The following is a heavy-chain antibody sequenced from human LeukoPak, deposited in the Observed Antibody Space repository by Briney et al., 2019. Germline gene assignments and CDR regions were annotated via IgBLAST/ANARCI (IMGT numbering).Heavy chain of an antibody. CDR2: IYSGGST. D-gene: IGHD3-3*01. J-gene: IGHJ2*01. CDR3: ARSNYDFWSGLGDWYFDL. V-gene: IGHV3-53*04. Sequence: GGSLRLSCAASGFTVSSNYMSWVRQAPGKGLEWVSVIYSGGSTYYADSVKGRFTISRHNSKNTLYLQMNSLRAEDTAVYYCARSNYDFWSGLGDWYFDLWGRGTLVTVSS. CDR1: GFTVSSNY.